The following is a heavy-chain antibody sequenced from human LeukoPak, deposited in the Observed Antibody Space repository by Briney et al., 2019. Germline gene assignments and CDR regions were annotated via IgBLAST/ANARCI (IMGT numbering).Heavy chain of an antibody. J-gene: IGHJ4*02. V-gene: IGHV3-9*01. CDR3: ARDPSYSSSSPYFDY. Sequence: GGSLRLSCAASGFTFDDYAMHWVRQVPGRGLEWVSGISWNSGNIEYADSVKGRFTISRDNAKKSLFLQMNSLRAEDTALYYCARDPSYSSSSPYFDYWGQGVLVTVSS. D-gene: IGHD6-6*01. CDR2: ISWNSGNI. CDR1: GFTFDDYA.